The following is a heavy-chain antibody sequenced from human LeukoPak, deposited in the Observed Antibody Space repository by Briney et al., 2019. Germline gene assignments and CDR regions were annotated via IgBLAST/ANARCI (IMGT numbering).Heavy chain of an antibody. Sequence: GGSLRLSCAASEFTFSSYAMSWVRQAPGKGLEWVSAISGSGGGTYYADSVKGRFTISRDNSKNTLYLQMNSLRAEDTAVYYCAKRYGSGSYCFGYWGQGTLVTVSS. CDR3: AKRYGSGSYCFGY. V-gene: IGHV3-23*01. J-gene: IGHJ4*02. CDR1: EFTFSSYA. CDR2: ISGSGGGT. D-gene: IGHD3-10*01.